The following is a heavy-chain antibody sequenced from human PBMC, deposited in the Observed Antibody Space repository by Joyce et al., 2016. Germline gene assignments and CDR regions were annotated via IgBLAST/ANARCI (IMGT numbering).Heavy chain of an antibody. Sequence: QLQLQESGPGLVKPSETLSLTCTVSGDSISSNSYYWGWIRQPPGKGLEGIGNIYYSGNPDYNPSLKSRVTMSVDTSKTHFSLRLSSVTAADTAIYYCARGEGAIGEGFFYLDVWGIGTTVIVSS. D-gene: IGHD3-10*01. CDR2: IYYSGNP. CDR1: GDSISSNSYY. J-gene: IGHJ6*03. CDR3: ARGEGAIGEGFFYLDV. V-gene: IGHV4-39*07.